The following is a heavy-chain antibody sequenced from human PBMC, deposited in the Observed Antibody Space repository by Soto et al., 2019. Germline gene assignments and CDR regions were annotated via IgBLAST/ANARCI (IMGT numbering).Heavy chain of an antibody. J-gene: IGHJ4*02. CDR2: MNPNSGNT. V-gene: IGHV1-8*01. CDR3: ARGLGSSGWYVGDY. Sequence: QVQLVQSGAEVKKPGASVKVSCKASGYTFTSYDINWVRQATGQGLEWMGWMNPNSGNTGYAQKFQGRVTMTRNTSLGTAYRELSSLRSEDTAVYYCARGLGSSGWYVGDYWGQGTLVTVSS. CDR1: GYTFTSYD. D-gene: IGHD6-19*01.